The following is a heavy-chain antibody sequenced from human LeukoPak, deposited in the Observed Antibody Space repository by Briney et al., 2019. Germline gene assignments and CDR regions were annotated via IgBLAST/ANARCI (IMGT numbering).Heavy chain of an antibody. CDR1: GFTFSDYY. D-gene: IGHD1-26*01. V-gene: IGHV3-11*01. CDR2: ISSSGSTI. J-gene: IGHJ4*02. CDR3: ARESGSYSQYFDY. Sequence: SGGSLRLSCAVSGFTFSDYYMNWIRQAPGKGLEWVSYISSSGSTIYYADSVKGRFTISRDNAKNSLYLQMNSLRAEDTAVYYCARESGSYSQYFDYWGQGTLVTVSS.